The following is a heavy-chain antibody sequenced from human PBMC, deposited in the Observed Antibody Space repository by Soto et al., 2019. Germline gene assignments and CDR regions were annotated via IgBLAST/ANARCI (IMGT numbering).Heavy chain of an antibody. CDR1: GFPFTTYD. Sequence: VSVKVSCKASGFPFTTYDIHWVRQATGQGLEWMGWMSPNSGNAGYAQKFQGRVTMTRNTSISTAYMELSSLTSEDTALYYCTRRKERSGPHYFDYWGQGSLVTVSS. CDR3: TRRKERSGPHYFDY. V-gene: IGHV1-8*01. J-gene: IGHJ4*02. D-gene: IGHD6-25*01. CDR2: MSPNSGNA.